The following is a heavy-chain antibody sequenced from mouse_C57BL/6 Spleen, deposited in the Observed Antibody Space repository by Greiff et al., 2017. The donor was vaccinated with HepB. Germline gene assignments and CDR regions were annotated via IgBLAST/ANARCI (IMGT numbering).Heavy chain of an antibody. CDR3: AIGYGNYFDY. Sequence: VQLQQPGAELVKPGASVKLSCKASGYTFTSYWMQWVKQRPVQGLEWIGEIDPSDSYTNYNQKFKGKATLTVDTSSSTAYMQLSSLTSEDSAVYYCAIGYGNYFDYWGQGTTLTVSS. CDR2: IDPSDSYT. CDR1: GYTFTSYW. V-gene: IGHV1-50*01. D-gene: IGHD2-10*02. J-gene: IGHJ2*01.